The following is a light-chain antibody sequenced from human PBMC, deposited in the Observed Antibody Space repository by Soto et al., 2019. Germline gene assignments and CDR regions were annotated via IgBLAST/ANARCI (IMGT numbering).Light chain of an antibody. V-gene: IGLV3-1*01. CDR3: QAWDSSTRVV. J-gene: IGLJ2*01. CDR2: QDS. Sequence: SYELTQPPSVSVSPGQTASITCSGDKWGDKYACWYQQKPGQSPVLVIYQDSKRPSGIPERFSGSNSGTTATLTISGTQAMDEADYYCQAWDSSTRVVFGGGTKRTVL. CDR1: KWGDKY.